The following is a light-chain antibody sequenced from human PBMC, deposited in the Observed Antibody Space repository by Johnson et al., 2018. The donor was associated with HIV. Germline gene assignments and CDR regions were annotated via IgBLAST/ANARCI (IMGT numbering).Light chain of an antibody. CDR3: GTWDNSLSTGV. CDR2: ENN. J-gene: IGLJ1*01. Sequence: SVLTQPPSVSAAPGQKVTISCSGSSSNIGRNYVSWYQQIPGTAPKLLIYENNKRPSGIPDRFSGSKSGTSATLGITGLQTGDEADYYCGTWDNSLSTGVFGTGTQVTVL. CDR1: SSNIGRNY. V-gene: IGLV1-51*02.